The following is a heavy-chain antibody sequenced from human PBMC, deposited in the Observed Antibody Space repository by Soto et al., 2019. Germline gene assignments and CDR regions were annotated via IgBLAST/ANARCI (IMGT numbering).Heavy chain of an antibody. CDR1: GGSISSGDYY. V-gene: IGHV4-30-4*01. D-gene: IGHD6-6*01. Sequence: QVQLQESGPGLVKPSQTLSLTCTVSGGSISSGDYYWSWIRQPPGKGLEWIGYIYYSGSTYYNPSLKRRVTISVDTSKNQFSLKLSSVTAADTAVYYCARGGPWYSSSSAFDYWGQGTLVTVSS. CDR2: IYYSGST. CDR3: ARGGPWYSSSSAFDY. J-gene: IGHJ4*02.